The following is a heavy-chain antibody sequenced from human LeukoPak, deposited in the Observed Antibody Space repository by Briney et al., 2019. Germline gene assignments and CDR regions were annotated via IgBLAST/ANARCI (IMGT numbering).Heavy chain of an antibody. V-gene: IGHV3-23*01. CDR3: AKRNSSGTNCYPLDS. D-gene: IGHD2-15*01. Sequence: GGSLRLSCAVSGLTFSVSGMHWGRQAPGKGLEWVSAITTSGDSTYYADSVKGRFTISRDNSKNTLYLQMNSLRAEDTAIYFAAKRNSSGTNCYPLDSWGRGTLVTVSS. CDR2: ITTSGDST. J-gene: IGHJ4*02. CDR1: GLTFSVSG.